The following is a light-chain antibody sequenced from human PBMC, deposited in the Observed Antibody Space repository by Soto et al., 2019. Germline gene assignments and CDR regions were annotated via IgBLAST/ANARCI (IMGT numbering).Light chain of an antibody. V-gene: IGKV3-20*01. CDR1: QSVSSS. J-gene: IGKJ1*01. Sequence: EIVVTQSPAALSVSPGERVTLSCRASQSVSSSLAWYQQRPGQAPRLLIYGASSRATGIPDRFSGSGSGTDFTLTISRLEPEDFAVYYCQQYGSSPRTFGQGTTGDIK. CDR2: GAS. CDR3: QQYGSSPRT.